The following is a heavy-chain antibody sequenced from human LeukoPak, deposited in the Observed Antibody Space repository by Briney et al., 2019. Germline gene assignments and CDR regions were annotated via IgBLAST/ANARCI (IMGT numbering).Heavy chain of an antibody. CDR3: TTLLWFGELSDY. CDR1: GFTFSNAW. J-gene: IGHJ4*02. V-gene: IGHV3-15*01. Sequence: PGGSLRLSCAASGFTFSNAWMSWVRQAPGKGLEWVGRIKSKTDGGTTDYAAPVKGRFTISRDDSKHTLYLQMNSLKTEDTAVYYCTTLLWFGELSDYWGQGTLVTVSS. CDR2: IKSKTDGGTT. D-gene: IGHD3-10*01.